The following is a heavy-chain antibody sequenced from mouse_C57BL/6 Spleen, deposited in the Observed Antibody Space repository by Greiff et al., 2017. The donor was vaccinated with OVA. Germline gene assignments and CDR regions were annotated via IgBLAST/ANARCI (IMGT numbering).Heavy chain of an antibody. CDR1: GYTFTDYE. D-gene: IGHD3-3*01. CDR3: TRPSGGPFAY. CDR2: IDPETGGT. Sequence: VQLQQSGAELVRPGASVTLSCKASGYTFTDYEMHWVKQTPVHGLEWIGAIDPETGGTAYNQKFKGKAILTADKSSSTAYMELRSLTSEDSAVYYCTRPSGGPFAYWGQGTLVTVSA. J-gene: IGHJ3*01. V-gene: IGHV1-15*01.